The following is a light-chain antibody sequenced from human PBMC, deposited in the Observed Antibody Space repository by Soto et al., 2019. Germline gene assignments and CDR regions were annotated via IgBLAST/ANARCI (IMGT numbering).Light chain of an antibody. V-gene: IGKV1-9*01. CDR2: TAS. Sequence: DVQFTQSPSFLSASVGDRLTITCRASQGINSYLAWYQQKPGKAPQLLIYTASTLQSGVPSRFSGSASGTEFTLTISSLQPEDFATYYCQQLNSYPLTFGGGTKVDIK. CDR3: QQLNSYPLT. CDR1: QGINSY. J-gene: IGKJ4*01.